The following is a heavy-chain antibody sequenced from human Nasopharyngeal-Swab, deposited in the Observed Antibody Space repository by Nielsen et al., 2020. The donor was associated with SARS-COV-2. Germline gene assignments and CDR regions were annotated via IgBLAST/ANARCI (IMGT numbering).Heavy chain of an antibody. CDR3: ARGGVPGSFDY. CDR1: GFTLSDYW. V-gene: IGHV3-74*01. Sequence: GESLKISCAASGFTLSDYWMHLVRQAPGKGPVWVSRIQNDGRTTTSADAVKGRFTISRDNAENTLYLQMNSLRAEDTAVYYCARGGVPGSFDYWGQGTLVTVSS. CDR2: IQNDGRTT. D-gene: IGHD6-19*01. J-gene: IGHJ4*02.